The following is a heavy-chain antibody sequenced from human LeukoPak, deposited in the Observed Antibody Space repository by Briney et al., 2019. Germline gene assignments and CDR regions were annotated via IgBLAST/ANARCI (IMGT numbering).Heavy chain of an antibody. V-gene: IGHV4-34*01. CDR3: ASSTTSCYVCFDF. Sequence: SETLSLTCAVYGGSFSGYYWSWIRQPPGKGLEWIGYIYHSGSTYYNPSLKSRVTISVDRSKNQFSLKLSSVTAADTAVYYCASSTTSCYVCFDFWGQGTLVTVSS. D-gene: IGHD2-2*01. CDR1: GGSFSGYY. CDR2: IYHSGST. J-gene: IGHJ4*02.